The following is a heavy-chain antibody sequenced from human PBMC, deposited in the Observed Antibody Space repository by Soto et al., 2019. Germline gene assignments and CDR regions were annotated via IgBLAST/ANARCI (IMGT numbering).Heavy chain of an antibody. CDR1: SGSISSNNYY. V-gene: IGHV4-39*07. CDR3: ASTYNWFDP. Sequence: SETLSLTCTVASGSISSNNYYWGWIRQPPGKGLEWIGNIYHSGSTNYNPSLKSRVTISVDKSKNQFSLKLSSVTAADTAVYYCASTYNWFDPWGQGTLVTVSS. CDR2: IYHSGST. J-gene: IGHJ5*02.